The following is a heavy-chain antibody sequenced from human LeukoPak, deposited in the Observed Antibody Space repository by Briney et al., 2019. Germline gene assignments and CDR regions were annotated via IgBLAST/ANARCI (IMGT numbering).Heavy chain of an antibody. D-gene: IGHD3-9*01. V-gene: IGHV3-15*01. Sequence: GGSLRLSCAASGFTFSNAWMSWVRQAPGKGLEWVGRIKSKTDGGTTDYAAPVKGRFTISRDDSKNTLYLQMNSLKTEDTAVYYCTTDRRNYDIVTGYYRYGMDVWRQGTTVTVSS. CDR3: TTDRRNYDIVTGYYRYGMDV. J-gene: IGHJ6*02. CDR2: IKSKTDGGTT. CDR1: GFTFSNAW.